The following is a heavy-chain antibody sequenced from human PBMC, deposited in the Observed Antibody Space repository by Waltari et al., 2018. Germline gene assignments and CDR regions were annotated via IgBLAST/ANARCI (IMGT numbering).Heavy chain of an antibody. CDR2: IYYSGST. D-gene: IGHD3-3*01. J-gene: IGHJ2*01. CDR1: GGSISSHY. V-gene: IGHV4-59*11. CDR3: ARVAEWLPYWYFDL. Sequence: QVQLQESGPGLVKPSETLSLTFTVSGGSISSHYWSWIRPPPGKGLEWIGYIYYSGSTNYNPSIKSRVTIAVDTSKNQCSLKLSSVTAADTAVYYCARVAEWLPYWYFDLWGRGTLVTVSS.